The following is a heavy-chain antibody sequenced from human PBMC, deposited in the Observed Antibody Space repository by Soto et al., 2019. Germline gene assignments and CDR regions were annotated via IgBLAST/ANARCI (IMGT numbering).Heavy chain of an antibody. D-gene: IGHD6-13*01. CDR1: GGAFSTYA. Sequence: ASVKVSCKGSGGAFSTYAISWVRQAPGQGLEWMGGIIPILGTVNYAQKFQGRVTITADESTSTAYMELSSLRSEDTAVYYCAIRFPAKIAAAGPDYWGQGTLVTVSS. CDR3: AIRFPAKIAAAGPDY. J-gene: IGHJ4*02. V-gene: IGHV1-69*13. CDR2: IIPILGTV.